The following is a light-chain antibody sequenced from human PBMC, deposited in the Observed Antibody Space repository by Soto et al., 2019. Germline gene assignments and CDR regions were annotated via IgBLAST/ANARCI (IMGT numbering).Light chain of an antibody. CDR2: DVT. Sequence: QSVLTQPRSVSGSPGQSVAISCAGTSSDVGRYNYVSWYQQYPGKAPKLIIYDVTKRPSGVPDRFSGSKSGNTASLTISGLQAADEADYYCCSFAGLFGGGTKLTVL. CDR3: CSFAGL. J-gene: IGLJ2*01. V-gene: IGLV2-11*01. CDR1: SSDVGRYNY.